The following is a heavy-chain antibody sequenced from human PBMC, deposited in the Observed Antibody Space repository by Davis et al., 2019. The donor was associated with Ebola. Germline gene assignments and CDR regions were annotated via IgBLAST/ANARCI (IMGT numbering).Heavy chain of an antibody. CDR3: AKGWDSSGWQN. D-gene: IGHD6-19*01. CDR2: VYFSGST. J-gene: IGHJ4*02. CDR1: GGSFSGYF. V-gene: IGHV4-34*11. Sequence: SETLSLTCAVYGGSFSGYFWSWIRQPPGKGLEWIGYVYFSGSTNYNPSLKSRVTISVDSSKKQLSLNLRSVTAADTAVYYCAKGWDSSGWQNWGPGILVTVSS.